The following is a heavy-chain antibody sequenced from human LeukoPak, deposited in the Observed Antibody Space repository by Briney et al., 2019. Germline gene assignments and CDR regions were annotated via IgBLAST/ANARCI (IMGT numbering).Heavy chain of an antibody. D-gene: IGHD6-13*01. J-gene: IGHJ4*02. V-gene: IGHV3-74*01. CDR2: INSDGSST. CDR1: GFTFSSYS. CDR3: ARAPDSFSPIAAAGPDY. Sequence: QPGGSLRLSCAASGFTFSSYSMNWVRQAPGKGLVWVSRINSDGSSTSYADSVKGRFTISRDNAKNTLYLQMNSLRAEDTAVYYCARAPDSFSPIAAAGPDYWGQGTLVTVSS.